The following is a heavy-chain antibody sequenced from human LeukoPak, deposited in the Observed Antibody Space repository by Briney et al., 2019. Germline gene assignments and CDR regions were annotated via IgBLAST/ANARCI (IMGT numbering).Heavy chain of an antibody. D-gene: IGHD6-13*01. V-gene: IGHV4-39*07. J-gene: IGHJ6*02. CDR1: GGSISSGSYY. Sequence: PSVTLSLTCTVSGGSISSGSYYWVWIRQPPGNGLEWIGSIYYSGSTYYNPSLKSRVTLSVDTSKNQFSLKLSSVTAADTAVYYCARDPQQLGFGYGMDVWGQGTTVTVSS. CDR3: ARDPQQLGFGYGMDV. CDR2: IYYSGST.